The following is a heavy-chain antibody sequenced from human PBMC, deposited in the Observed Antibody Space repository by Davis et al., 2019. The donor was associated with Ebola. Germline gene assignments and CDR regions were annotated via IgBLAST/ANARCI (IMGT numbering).Heavy chain of an antibody. CDR2: ISAIGGDT. D-gene: IGHD1-26*01. J-gene: IGHJ4*02. CDR1: GFTFSSYA. Sequence: GGSLRLSCAASGFTFSSYAMSWVRQAPGKGLEWVSRISAIGGDTYYADSVKGRFTISRDNSKNTLYLQMNSLRAEDTAVYYCAKDPKTVGADGYWGQGTLGTGSS. V-gene: IGHV3-23*01. CDR3: AKDPKTVGADGY.